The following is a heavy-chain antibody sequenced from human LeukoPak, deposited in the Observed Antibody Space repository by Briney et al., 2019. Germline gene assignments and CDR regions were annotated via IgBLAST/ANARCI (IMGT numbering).Heavy chain of an antibody. CDR2: IDKKDKGYATAT. Sequence: GGSLRLSCAASEFTFSGSAIHWVRQSSGKGLEWVGQIDKKDKGYATATAYAASVKGRFTISRDDSINTAYLQMKSLKTEDTALYYCTRDSGTYNWFDPWGQGTLVTVSS. CDR1: EFTFSGSA. J-gene: IGHJ5*02. D-gene: IGHD1-26*01. CDR3: TRDSGTYNWFDP. V-gene: IGHV3-73*01.